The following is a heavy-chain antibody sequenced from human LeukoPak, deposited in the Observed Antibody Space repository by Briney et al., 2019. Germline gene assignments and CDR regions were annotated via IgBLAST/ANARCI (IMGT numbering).Heavy chain of an antibody. CDR2: ISYYGSNK. D-gene: IGHD3-3*01. CDR1: GFTFSSYA. CDR3: ARAISYDFWSGYYRAPGY. V-gene: IGHV3-30*04. J-gene: IGHJ4*02. Sequence: PGGSLRLSCAASGFTFSSYAMHWVRQAPGKGLEWVAVISYYGSNKYYADSVKGRFTISRDNAKNSLYLQMNSLRAEDTAVYYGARAISYDFWSGYYRAPGYWGQGTLVTVSS.